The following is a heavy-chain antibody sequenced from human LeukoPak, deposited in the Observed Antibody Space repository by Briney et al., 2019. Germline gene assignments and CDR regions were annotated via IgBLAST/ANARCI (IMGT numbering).Heavy chain of an antibody. D-gene: IGHD2-2*01. CDR1: GGTFSSYA. Sequence: GSSVKVSCKASGGTFSSYAISWVRQAPGQGLEWMGGIIPIFGTANYAQKFQGRVTITADESTSTAYMELSSLRSEDTAVYYCARGVVVVPAAIPTPLHWFDPWGQGTLVTVSS. V-gene: IGHV1-69*01. J-gene: IGHJ5*02. CDR2: IIPIFGTA. CDR3: ARGVVVVPAAIPTPLHWFDP.